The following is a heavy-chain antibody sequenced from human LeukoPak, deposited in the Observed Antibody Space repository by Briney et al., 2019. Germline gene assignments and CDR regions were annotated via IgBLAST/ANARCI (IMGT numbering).Heavy chain of an antibody. CDR3: ARESRDYDILTGYKNWFDP. D-gene: IGHD3-9*01. Sequence: SETLSLTCTVSGDSISTYYWSWIRQPPGMGLEWIGYIYNSGSTDYNPSLKSRVTISVDMSKNQFSLKLSSVTAADTAVYYCARESRDYDILTGYKNWFDPWGQGTLVTVSS. V-gene: IGHV4-59*01. J-gene: IGHJ5*02. CDR1: GDSISTYY. CDR2: IYNSGST.